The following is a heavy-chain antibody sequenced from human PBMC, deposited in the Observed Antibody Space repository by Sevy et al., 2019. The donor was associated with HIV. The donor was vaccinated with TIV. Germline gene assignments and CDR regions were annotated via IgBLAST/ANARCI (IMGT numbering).Heavy chain of an antibody. CDR3: AIHYDILTGYQYPSFFDY. Sequence: ASVKVSCKASGYTFTSYAMHWVRQAPGQRLEWMGWINAGNGNTKYSQKFQGTVTIARDTSASTAYMELSSLRSEDTAVYYCAIHYDILTGYQYPSFFDYWGQGTLVTVSS. J-gene: IGHJ4*02. CDR1: GYTFTSYA. V-gene: IGHV1-3*01. D-gene: IGHD3-9*01. CDR2: INAGNGNT.